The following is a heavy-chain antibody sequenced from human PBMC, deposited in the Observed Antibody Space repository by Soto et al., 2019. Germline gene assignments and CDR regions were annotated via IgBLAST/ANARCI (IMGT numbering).Heavy chain of an antibody. CDR2: IYHSGIT. CDR3: ARDKDHGSGLSGGMDV. J-gene: IGHJ6*02. Sequence: QVQLQESGPGLVKPSETLSLSCNVSGGSISSDDFFWSWVRQHPARGLEWIGYIYHSGITYYNPSLQSRITISVDTSKNQFSLKLRSVTAADTAVYFCARDKDHGSGLSGGMDVWGQGTAVTVS. D-gene: IGHD3-10*01. CDR1: GGSISSDDFF. V-gene: IGHV4-31*03.